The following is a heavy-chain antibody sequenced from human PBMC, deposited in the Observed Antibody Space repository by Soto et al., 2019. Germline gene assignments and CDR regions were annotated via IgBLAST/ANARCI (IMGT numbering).Heavy chain of an antibody. J-gene: IGHJ6*02. D-gene: IGHD5-12*01. Sequence: SETLSLTCAVYGGSFSGYYWSWIRQPPGKGLEWIGEINHSGSTNYNPSLKSRVTISVDTSKNQFSLKLSSVTAADTAVYYCARGRRWLQSYYYYYGMDVWGQGTTVTVSS. CDR2: INHSGST. CDR3: ARGRRWLQSYYYYYGMDV. V-gene: IGHV4-34*01. CDR1: GGSFSGYY.